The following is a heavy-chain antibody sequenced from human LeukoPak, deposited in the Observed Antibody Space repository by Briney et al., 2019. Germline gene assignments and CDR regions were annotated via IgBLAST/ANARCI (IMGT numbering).Heavy chain of an antibody. Sequence: PSETLSLTCTVSGGSMSNYYWSWIRQPPGKGLEWIGYFHYSVGTNYNPSLRSRVTILADTSENQFSLKLTSVTAADTAVYYCAKHVHIVSTPPFDYWGQGALVTVSS. CDR1: GGSMSNYY. V-gene: IGHV4-59*08. CDR2: FHYSVGT. J-gene: IGHJ4*02. CDR3: AKHVHIVSTPPFDY. D-gene: IGHD5/OR15-5a*01.